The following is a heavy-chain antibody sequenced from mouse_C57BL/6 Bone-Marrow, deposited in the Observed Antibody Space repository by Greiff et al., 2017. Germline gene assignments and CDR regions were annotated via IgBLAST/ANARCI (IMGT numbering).Heavy chain of an antibody. D-gene: IGHD1-1*01. V-gene: IGHV5-16*01. CDR3: ARDASTVVATGYFDV. J-gene: IGHJ1*03. CDR2: INYDGSST. Sequence: EVKVVESEGGLVQPGSSMKLSCTASGFTFSDYYMAWVRQVPEKGLEWVANINYDGSSTYYLDSLKSRFIISRDNAKNILYLQMSSLKSEDTATYYSARDASTVVATGYFDVWGTGTTVTVSS. CDR1: GFTFSDYY.